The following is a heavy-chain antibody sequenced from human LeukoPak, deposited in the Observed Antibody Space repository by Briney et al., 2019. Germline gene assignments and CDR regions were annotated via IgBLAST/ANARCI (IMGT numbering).Heavy chain of an antibody. CDR3: ARQNDFRLDY. J-gene: IGHJ4*02. Sequence: GESLKISCKGSGYTFSSYWIGWVRQMPGKGLEWMGIIYPGDSDTRYSPSLQGQVTISVDTSIGTAYLRWSSLKASDTAIYYCARQNDFRLDYWGQGTLVTVSS. D-gene: IGHD3-3*01. CDR2: IYPGDSDT. CDR1: GYTFSSYW. V-gene: IGHV5-51*01.